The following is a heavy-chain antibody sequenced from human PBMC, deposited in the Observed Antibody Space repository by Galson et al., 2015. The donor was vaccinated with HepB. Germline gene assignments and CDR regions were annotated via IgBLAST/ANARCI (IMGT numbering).Heavy chain of an antibody. CDR3: ARGGPSGSWTDAFDV. CDR1: GFTFSKNG. Sequence: SLRLSCASSGFTFSKNGMHWVRQAPGKGLEWVALICHDGSQKYYADSVKGRFTISRDNSKSTMYLQMDSLRAEDTAVYYCARGGPSGSWTDAFDVWGQGTMVTVSS. V-gene: IGHV3-33*01. J-gene: IGHJ3*01. D-gene: IGHD3/OR15-3a*01. CDR2: ICHDGSQK.